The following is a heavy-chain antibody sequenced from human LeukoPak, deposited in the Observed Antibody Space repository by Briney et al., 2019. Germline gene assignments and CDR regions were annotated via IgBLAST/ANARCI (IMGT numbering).Heavy chain of an antibody. CDR1: GFGSKNYA. V-gene: IGHV3-23*01. J-gene: IGHJ3*02. CDR3: ARQPAGYSYGAGAFDI. D-gene: IGHD5-18*01. CDR2: ISATGVNT. Sequence: PGGSLRLSCTTSGFGSKNYAMSWVRLAPGKGLEWVSIISATGVNTYYADSVKGRFTISRDNSKNKLYLQMNSLRAEDTAVYYCARQPAGYSYGAGAFDIWGQGTMVTVSS.